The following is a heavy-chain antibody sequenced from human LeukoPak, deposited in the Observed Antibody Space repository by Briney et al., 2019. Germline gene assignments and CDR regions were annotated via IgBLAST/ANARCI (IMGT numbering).Heavy chain of an antibody. D-gene: IGHD5-18*01. CDR3: AGYSYGQAMVY. V-gene: IGHV3-53*01. CDR2: IYSGGST. CDR1: GFTVSSNY. Sequence: PGGSLRLSCAASGFTVSSNYMSWVRQAPGKGLEWVSVIYSGGSTYYADSVKGRFTISRDNSKNTLYLQMNSLRAEDTAVYYCAGYSYGQAMVYWGQGTLVTVSS. J-gene: IGHJ4*02.